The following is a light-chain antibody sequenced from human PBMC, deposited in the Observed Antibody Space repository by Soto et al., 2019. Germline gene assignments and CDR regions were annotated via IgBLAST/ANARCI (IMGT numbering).Light chain of an antibody. Sequence: DSQLTQSPSFLSASVGDRVTITCRASQGISTYLAWYQQKPGKAPKLLIYAASTLRSGVPSRFSGSGSGTEFTLTISSLQTEDFATYYCQQLNSYPLTFGGGTKVEIK. CDR3: QQLNSYPLT. CDR2: AAS. J-gene: IGKJ4*01. CDR1: QGISTY. V-gene: IGKV1-9*01.